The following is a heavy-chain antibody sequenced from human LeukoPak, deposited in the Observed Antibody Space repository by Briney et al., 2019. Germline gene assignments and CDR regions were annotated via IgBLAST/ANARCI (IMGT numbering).Heavy chain of an antibody. CDR1: GYTFTSYD. CDR3: ARLRIQGKNWFDP. D-gene: IGHD2-15*01. J-gene: IGHJ5*02. CDR2: MNPNSGNT. Sequence: ASVKLSCKASGYTFTSYDINWVRQATGQGLKWMGWMNPNSGNTGYAQKFQGRVTMTRNTSISTAYMELSSLRSEDTAVYYCARLRIQGKNWFDPWGQGTLVTVSS. V-gene: IGHV1-8*01.